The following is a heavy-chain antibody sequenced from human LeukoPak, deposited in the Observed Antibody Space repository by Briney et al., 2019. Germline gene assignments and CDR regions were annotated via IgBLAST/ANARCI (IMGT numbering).Heavy chain of an antibody. CDR3: ARDSLYNFWSGYYHTTYYFAY. Sequence: SQTLSLTCTVSGGSISSGNYYWSWIRQPAGKGLEWIGHIYTGGSTNYNPSLKSRVTISVDTSKNQFSLNLSSMTAADTAVYYCARDSLYNFWSGYYHTTYYFAYWGQGTLVTVSS. D-gene: IGHD3-3*01. V-gene: IGHV4-61*09. CDR2: IYTGGST. CDR1: GGSISSGNYY. J-gene: IGHJ4*02.